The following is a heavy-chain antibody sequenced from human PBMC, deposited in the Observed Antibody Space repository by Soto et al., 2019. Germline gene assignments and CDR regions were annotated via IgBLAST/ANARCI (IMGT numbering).Heavy chain of an antibody. V-gene: IGHV3-30*03. J-gene: IGHJ4*02. CDR2: ISYDGSNK. D-gene: IGHD2-2*01. CDR3: FCSTQEFDF. CDR1: GFTFSTYG. Sequence: QVHLVESGGGVVQPGRSLRLSCAASGFTFSTYGMHWVRQAPGKGLEWVAVISYDGSNKYYADSVKGRFTISRDNSKNTLYLQMNSLRAEDTALYYCFCSTQEFDFWGQGTLVIVSS.